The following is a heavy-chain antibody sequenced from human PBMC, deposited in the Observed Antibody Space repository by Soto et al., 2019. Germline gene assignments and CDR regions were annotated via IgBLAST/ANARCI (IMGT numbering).Heavy chain of an antibody. J-gene: IGHJ4*02. CDR3: AKDRGFVVVPAAYFDY. V-gene: IGHV3-30*18. CDR1: GFTFSSYG. CDR2: ISYDGSNK. D-gene: IGHD2-2*01. Sequence: GGSLRLSCAASGFTFSSYGMHWVRQAPGKGLEWVAVISYDGSNKYYVDSVKGRFTISRDNSKNTLYLQMNSLRAEDTAVYYCAKDRGFVVVPAAYFDYWGQGTLVTVSS.